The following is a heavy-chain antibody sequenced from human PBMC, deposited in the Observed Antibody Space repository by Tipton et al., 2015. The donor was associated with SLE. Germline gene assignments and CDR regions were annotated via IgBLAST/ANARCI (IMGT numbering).Heavy chain of an antibody. CDR2: INPRGGST. V-gene: IGHV1-46*01. CDR3: ARGKAVTIFGVVVGGYYYMDV. D-gene: IGHD3-3*01. Sequence: QLVQSGAEVKKPGASVKVSCKASGYTFTSYYIHWVRQAPGQGLEWMGIINPRGGSTSYAQKFQGRVTMTRDTSTSTVYMELSSLRSEDTAVYYCARGKAVTIFGVVVGGYYYMDVWGKGTPVTVSS. CDR1: GYTFTSYY. J-gene: IGHJ6*03.